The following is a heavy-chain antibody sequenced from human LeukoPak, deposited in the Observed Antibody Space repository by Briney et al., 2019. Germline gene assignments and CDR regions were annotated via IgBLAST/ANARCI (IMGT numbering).Heavy chain of an antibody. V-gene: IGHV3-30-3*01. D-gene: IGHD3-16*02. J-gene: IGHJ4*02. CDR2: ISYDGSNK. Sequence: GGSLRLSCAASGFAFSSYAMHWVRQAPGKGLEWVAVISYDGSNKYYADSVKGRFTISRDNSRNTLYLQMNSLRAEDTAVYYCARSGYYDYVWGSYRYPFDYWGQGTLVTVSS. CDR3: ARSGYYDYVWGSYRYPFDY. CDR1: GFAFSSYA.